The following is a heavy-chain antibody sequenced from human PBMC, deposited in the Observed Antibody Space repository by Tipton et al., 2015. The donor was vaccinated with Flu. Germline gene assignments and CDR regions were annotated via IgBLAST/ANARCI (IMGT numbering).Heavy chain of an antibody. CDR2: INPDGSEI. D-gene: IGHD3-10*01. V-gene: IGHV3-7*04. J-gene: IGHJ4*02. CDR1: GFSFTAYW. CDR3: VRAIAASGSL. Sequence: SLRLSCAGSGFSFTAYWMTWIRQAPGKGLEWVAVINPDGSEIHYRDSVKGRFTLSRDNARNLASLQMRSLRVKDTALYYCVRAIAASGSLWGQGALITVSS.